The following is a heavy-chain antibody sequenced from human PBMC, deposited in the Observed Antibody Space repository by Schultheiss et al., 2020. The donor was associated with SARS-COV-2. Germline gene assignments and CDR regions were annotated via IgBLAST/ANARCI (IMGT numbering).Heavy chain of an antibody. V-gene: IGHV4-34*01. CDR3: ARGLGRLPSGGY. CDR2: INHSGST. Sequence: SQTLSLTCAVYGGSFSGYYWSWIRQPAGKGLEWIGEINHSGSTNYNPSLKSRVTISVDTSKNQFSLKLSSVTAADTAVYYCARGLGRLPSGGYWGQGTLVTVSS. CDR1: GGSFSGYY. J-gene: IGHJ4*02.